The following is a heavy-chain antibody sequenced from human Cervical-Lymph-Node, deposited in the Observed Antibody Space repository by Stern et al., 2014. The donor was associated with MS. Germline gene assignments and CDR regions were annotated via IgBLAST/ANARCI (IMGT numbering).Heavy chain of an antibody. Sequence: EVHLVESGGGLVQPGRSLRLSCAPSGFTFDDYAMHWVRQAPGKGLEWVSAISWDSSSIAYADSVKGRFTISRDNAKNSLYLQMNSLRAEDTALYYCAKDMRAVLVAAAGLDVWGQGTTVTVSS. V-gene: IGHV3-9*01. D-gene: IGHD6-13*01. CDR2: ISWDSSSI. CDR1: GFTFDDYA. J-gene: IGHJ6*02. CDR3: AKDMRAVLVAAAGLDV.